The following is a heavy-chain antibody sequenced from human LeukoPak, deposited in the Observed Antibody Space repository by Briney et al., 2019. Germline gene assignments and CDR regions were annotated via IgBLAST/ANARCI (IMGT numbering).Heavy chain of an antibody. CDR1: GYTFTGYY. CDR3: ARDHQWLVRANNWFDP. Sequence: ASVEVSCKASGYTFTGYYMHWVRQAPGQGLEWMGWINPNSGGTNYAQKFQGRVTMTRDTSISTAYMELSRLRSDDTAVYYCARDHQWLVRANNWFDPWGQGTLVTVSS. V-gene: IGHV1-2*02. CDR2: INPNSGGT. J-gene: IGHJ5*02. D-gene: IGHD6-19*01.